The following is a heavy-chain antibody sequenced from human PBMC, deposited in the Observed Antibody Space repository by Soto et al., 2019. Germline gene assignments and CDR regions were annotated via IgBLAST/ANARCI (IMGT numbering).Heavy chain of an antibody. V-gene: IGHV1-18*01. CDR2: ISAYNGNT. Sequence: GASVKVSCKASGYTFTSYGISWVRQAPGQGLEWMGWISAYNGNTNYAQKLQGRVTMTTDTSTSTAYMELRSLRSDDTAVYYCARHEYIWNYGGRDAFDIWGQGTMVTVS. D-gene: IGHD1-7*01. CDR1: GYTFTSYG. CDR3: ARHEYIWNYGGRDAFDI. J-gene: IGHJ3*02.